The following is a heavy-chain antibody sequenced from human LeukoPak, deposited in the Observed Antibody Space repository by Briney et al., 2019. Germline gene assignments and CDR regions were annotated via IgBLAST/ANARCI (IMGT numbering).Heavy chain of an antibody. CDR2: ISSSSYI. J-gene: IGHJ4*02. V-gene: IGHV3-21*01. CDR1: GFTFSSYS. CDR3: ARDGRDSGSYYANFDY. D-gene: IGHD1-26*01. Sequence: GGSLRLSCAASGFTFSSYSMNWVRQAPGKGLEWVSSISSSSYIYYADSVKGRFTISRDNAKNSLYLQMNSLRAEDTAVYYCARDGRDSGSYYANFDYWGQGTLVTVSS.